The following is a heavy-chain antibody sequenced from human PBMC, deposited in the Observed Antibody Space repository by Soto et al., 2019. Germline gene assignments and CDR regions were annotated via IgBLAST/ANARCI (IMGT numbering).Heavy chain of an antibody. CDR3: ARGIGCSSTSCYAVYYYYMDV. CDR2: MNPNSGNT. CDR1: GYTFTGYY. V-gene: IGHV1-8*02. D-gene: IGHD2-2*01. J-gene: IGHJ6*03. Sequence: ASVKVSCKASGYTFTGYYINWVRQATGQGLEWMGRMNPNSGNTCYAQKFQGRVTMTRNTSISTAYMELSSLRSEDTAVYYCARGIGCSSTSCYAVYYYYMDVWGKGTTVTVSS.